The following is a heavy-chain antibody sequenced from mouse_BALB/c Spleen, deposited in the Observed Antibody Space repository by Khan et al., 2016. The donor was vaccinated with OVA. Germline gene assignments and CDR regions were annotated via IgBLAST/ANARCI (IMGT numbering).Heavy chain of an antibody. CDR3: DRTARIKY. V-gene: IGHV3-2*02. CDR2: ISYSGST. Sequence: VQLQESGPGLVKPSQSLSLTCTVTGYSITSGYGWNWIRHFPGNKLEWMGLISYSGSTNYNPSLKSRISITRDTSKNQFFLQLNSVTTEDTATYYCDRTARIKYWGQGTTLTVSS. CDR1: GYSITSGYG. D-gene: IGHD1-2*01. J-gene: IGHJ2*01.